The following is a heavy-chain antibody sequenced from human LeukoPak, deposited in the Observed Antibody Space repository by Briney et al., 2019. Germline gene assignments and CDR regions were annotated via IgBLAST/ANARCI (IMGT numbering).Heavy chain of an antibody. V-gene: IGHV3-30-3*01. CDR3: ARDPLDYYDSSGYFDYFDY. J-gene: IGHJ4*02. Sequence: GGSLRLSCAASGFTFSSYAMHWVRQAPGKGLEWVAVISYDGSNKYYADSVKGRFTISRDNSKNTLYLQMNSLRAEDTAVYYCARDPLDYYDSSGYFDYFDYWGQGTLVTVSS. D-gene: IGHD3-22*01. CDR1: GFTFSSYA. CDR2: ISYDGSNK.